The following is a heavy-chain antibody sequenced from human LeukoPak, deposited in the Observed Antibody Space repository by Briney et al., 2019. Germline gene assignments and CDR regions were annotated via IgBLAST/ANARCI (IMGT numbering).Heavy chain of an antibody. D-gene: IGHD3-3*02. CDR3: AKDSNVGVGGY. CDR1: GFTFSSYG. J-gene: IGHJ4*02. Sequence: GGSLRLSHAASGFTFSSYGMHWVRQAPGKGLEWASAISGSGGSTYYADSVKGRFTISRDNSKNTLYQQMNSLRAEDTVVYYCAKDSNVGVGGYWGQGTLVTVSS. CDR2: ISGSGGST. V-gene: IGHV3-23*01.